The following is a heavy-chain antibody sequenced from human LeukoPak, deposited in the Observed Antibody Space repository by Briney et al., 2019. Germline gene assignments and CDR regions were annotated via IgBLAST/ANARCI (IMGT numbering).Heavy chain of an antibody. D-gene: IGHD3-10*01. Sequence: SETLSLTCTVSGGSISSGSYYWSWIRQPAGKGLEWIGEINHSGSANYNPSLKSRVTISVDTSKNQFSLKLTSVTAADTAVYYCARGPTAVRGVIRFYYYLDVWGKGTTVTVSS. V-gene: IGHV4-61*10. CDR2: INHSGSA. CDR1: GGSISSGSYY. J-gene: IGHJ6*03. CDR3: ARGPTAVRGVIRFYYYLDV.